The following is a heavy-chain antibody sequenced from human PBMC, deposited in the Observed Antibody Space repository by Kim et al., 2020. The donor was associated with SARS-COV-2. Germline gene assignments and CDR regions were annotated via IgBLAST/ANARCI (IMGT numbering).Heavy chain of an antibody. Sequence: GGSLRLSCEASGISFSNYAMSWVRQAPGKGLEWVSGISASASRTYYADSVKGRFIISRDNSQNMLYLQMNSLGAGDTAEYYCAKDRRYCTDGTCDYYYHYGVDVWGQGTTVTVSS. J-gene: IGHJ6*02. CDR3: AKDRRYCTDGTCDYYYHYGVDV. V-gene: IGHV3-23*01. D-gene: IGHD2-8*01. CDR2: ISASASRT. CDR1: GISFSNYA.